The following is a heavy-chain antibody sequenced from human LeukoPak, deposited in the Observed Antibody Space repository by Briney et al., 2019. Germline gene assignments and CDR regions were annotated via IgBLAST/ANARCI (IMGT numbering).Heavy chain of an antibody. Sequence: GGSLRLSCAASGFTVSSNYMSWVRQAPGKGLEWVANIKQDGSDKYYVDSVKGRFTISRDNAKNSLYLQLNSLRADDTAVYYCARLTGTTGFDYWGQGTLVTVSS. CDR3: ARLTGTTGFDY. CDR2: IKQDGSDK. CDR1: GFTVSSNY. J-gene: IGHJ4*02. D-gene: IGHD1-1*01. V-gene: IGHV3-7*01.